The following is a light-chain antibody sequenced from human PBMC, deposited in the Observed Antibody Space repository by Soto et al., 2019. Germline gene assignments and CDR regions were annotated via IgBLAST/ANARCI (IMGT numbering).Light chain of an antibody. CDR3: QSYDTSLSGGSV. J-gene: IGLJ1*01. CDR1: SSNIGAGFD. V-gene: IGLV1-40*01. Sequence: QSVLTQSPSVSGAPGQRVSISCTGTSSNIGAGFDVHWYQQLPATAPKLLTYGNNNRPPGVPDRFSGSKSGTSASLAITGLQAEDEADYYCQSYDTSLSGGSVFGTGTKVTVL. CDR2: GNN.